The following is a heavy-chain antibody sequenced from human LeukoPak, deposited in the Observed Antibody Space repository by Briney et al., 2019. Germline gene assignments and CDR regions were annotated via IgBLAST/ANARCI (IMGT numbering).Heavy chain of an antibody. D-gene: IGHD2-8*02. V-gene: IGHV1-69*05. CDR2: IIPIFGTA. Sequence: GASVKVSCKASGYTFTSYGISWVRQAPGRGLEWMGVIIPIFGTANYAQKFQGRVTITTDESTSTAYMELSSLRSEDTAVYYCARNRAVLGSNWFDPWGQGTLVTVSS. J-gene: IGHJ5*02. CDR3: ARNRAVLGSNWFDP. CDR1: GYTFTSYG.